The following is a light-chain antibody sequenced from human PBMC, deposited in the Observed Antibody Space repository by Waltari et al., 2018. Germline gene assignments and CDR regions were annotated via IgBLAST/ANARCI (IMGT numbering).Light chain of an antibody. CDR3: MQTLQTPYS. CDR2: RVS. V-gene: IGKV2D-29*01. J-gene: IGKJ2*03. CDR1: QSLLHTDGRTY. Sequence: DIVMTQTTPSLPVPPGEPASISCRSSQSLLHTDGRTYLYWYLQKPGQPRRLLIYRVSNRFSGVPDRFSGSGSGTDFTLKISRVEAEDVGVYYCMQTLQTPYSFGQGTKVEIK.